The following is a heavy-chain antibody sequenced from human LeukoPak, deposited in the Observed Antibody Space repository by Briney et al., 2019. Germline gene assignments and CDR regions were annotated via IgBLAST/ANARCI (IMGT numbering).Heavy chain of an antibody. J-gene: IGHJ4*02. D-gene: IGHD5-18*01. CDR3: AREAAMADFDY. CDR1: GFTFSGYC. Sequence: GGSLRLSCAASGFTFSGYCMHWVRQAPGKGLEWVSSISSRSSSIYYADSLKGRLTISRDNAKNSLYLQMNSLRAEDTAVYYCAREAAMADFDYWGQGTLVTVSS. CDR2: ISSRSSSI. V-gene: IGHV3-21*01.